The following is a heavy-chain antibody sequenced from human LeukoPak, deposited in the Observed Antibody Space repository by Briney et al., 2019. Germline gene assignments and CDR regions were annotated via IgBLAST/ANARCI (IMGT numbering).Heavy chain of an antibody. D-gene: IGHD6-19*01. Sequence: SETLSLTCAVYGGSFSGYYWSWIRQPPGKGLEWIGEINHSGSTNYNPSLKSRVTISVDKSKNQFSLKLSSVTAADTAVYYCASLYSSGPRDYWGQGTLVTVSS. CDR1: GGSFSGYY. CDR3: ASLYSSGPRDY. CDR2: INHSGST. J-gene: IGHJ4*02. V-gene: IGHV4-34*01.